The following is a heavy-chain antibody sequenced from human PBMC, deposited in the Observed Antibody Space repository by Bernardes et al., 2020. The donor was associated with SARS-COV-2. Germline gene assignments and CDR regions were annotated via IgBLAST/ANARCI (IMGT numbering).Heavy chain of an antibody. CDR1: GYTFTDYH. Sequence: ASVKVSCKASGYTFTDYHIHWVRQAPGQGLEWMGWVYPKSGDTSFAQNFQGRVTMTRDTSVSTAYMELSRLRFDDTAVYYCAKGPPKMSSGYYNYWGQGTLVTVSS. CDR2: VYPKSGDT. D-gene: IGHD3-22*01. V-gene: IGHV1-2*02. J-gene: IGHJ4*02. CDR3: AKGPPKMSSGYYNY.